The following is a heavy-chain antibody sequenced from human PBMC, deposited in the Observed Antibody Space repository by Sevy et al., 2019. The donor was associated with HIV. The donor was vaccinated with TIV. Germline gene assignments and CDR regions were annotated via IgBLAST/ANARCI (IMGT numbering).Heavy chain of an antibody. V-gene: IGHV4-4*02. CDR1: GGSISSTNW. J-gene: IGHJ4*02. Sequence: SETLSLTCAVSGGSISSTNWWSWVRQPPGKGLEWIGEIHRSGSTNYNPSLQSRVTISVDKSKNQFSLKLTSVTAAETAVYYCAIDREGGYCTNGVCYRALDYWGQGALVTVSS. D-gene: IGHD2-8*01. CDR2: IHRSGST. CDR3: AIDREGGYCTNGVCYRALDY.